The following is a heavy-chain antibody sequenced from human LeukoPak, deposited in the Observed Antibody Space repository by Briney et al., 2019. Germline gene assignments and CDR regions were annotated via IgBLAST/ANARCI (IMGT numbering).Heavy chain of an antibody. J-gene: IGHJ4*02. CDR3: ARDWVGALDY. CDR1: GFTFSSYE. V-gene: IGHV3-48*03. D-gene: IGHD1-26*01. Sequence: GGSLRLSCKASGFTFSSYEMNWVRQAPGKGLEWVSYISSSGSTKHYSDSVKGRFTISRDNDKNSVYLQMNSLRAEDTAVYYCARDWVGALDYWGQGTLVTVSS. CDR2: ISSSGSTK.